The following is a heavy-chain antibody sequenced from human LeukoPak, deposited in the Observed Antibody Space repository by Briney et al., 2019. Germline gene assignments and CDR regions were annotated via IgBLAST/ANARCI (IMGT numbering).Heavy chain of an antibody. CDR3: ARGGIAETYDAFDI. Sequence: SVKVSCKASGGTFSSYAISWVRQAPGQGLEWMGGIIPIFGTANYAQKFQGRVTITADESTSTAYTELSSLRSEDTAVYYCARGGIAETYDAFDIWGQGTMVTVSS. D-gene: IGHD6-13*01. J-gene: IGHJ3*02. CDR2: IIPIFGTA. CDR1: GGTFSSYA. V-gene: IGHV1-69*13.